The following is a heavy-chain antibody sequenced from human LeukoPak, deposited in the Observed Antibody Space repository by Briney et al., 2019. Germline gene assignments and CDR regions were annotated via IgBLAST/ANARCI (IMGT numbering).Heavy chain of an antibody. CDR2: IYYSGST. J-gene: IGHJ6*03. Sequence: SETLSHTCTVSGGSISSYYWSWIWQPPGKGLEWIGYIYYSGSTNYNPSLKSRVTISVDTSKNQFSLKLSSVTAADTAVYYCARILSSGWPHYYYYYMDVWGKGTTVTVSS. CDR1: GGSISSYY. D-gene: IGHD6-19*01. V-gene: IGHV4-59*01. CDR3: ARILSSGWPHYYYYYMDV.